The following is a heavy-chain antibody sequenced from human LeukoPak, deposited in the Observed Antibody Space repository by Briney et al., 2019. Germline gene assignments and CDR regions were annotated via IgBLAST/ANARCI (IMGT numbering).Heavy chain of an antibody. V-gene: IGHV1-2*02. CDR1: GYTFTGYY. D-gene: IGHD5-12*01. CDR3: AKGGGYEAQYYYYYLDV. CDR2: INPNNGYT. J-gene: IGHJ6*03. Sequence: ASVKVSCKTSGYTFTGYYLHWVRQAPGQGLEWMGWINPNNGYTKYAQKFQGSVTMTRDTSISTAYMELSSLKSDDTAVYYCAKGGGYEAQYYYYYLDVWGKGTTVTISS.